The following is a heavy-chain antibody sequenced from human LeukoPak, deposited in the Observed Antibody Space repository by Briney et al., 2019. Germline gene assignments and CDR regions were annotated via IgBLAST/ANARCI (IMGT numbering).Heavy chain of an antibody. CDR3: ARDRGTTMVRSFDI. V-gene: IGHV3-48*03. D-gene: IGHD4/OR15-4a*01. J-gene: IGHJ3*02. CDR2: ISASGSSI. Sequence: PGGSLRLSCAASGFTFSSYEMTWVRQAPGKGLEWVSYISASGSSIYYADSVKGRFTISRDNAKNSLYLQMNRLRAEDTAVYYCARDRGTTMVRSFDIWGQGTMVTVSS. CDR1: GFTFSSYE.